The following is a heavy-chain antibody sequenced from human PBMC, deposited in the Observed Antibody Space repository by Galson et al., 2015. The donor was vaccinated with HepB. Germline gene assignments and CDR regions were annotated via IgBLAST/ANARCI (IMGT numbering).Heavy chain of an antibody. CDR1: GFTVSNDY. D-gene: IGHD1-26*01. V-gene: IGHV3-53*01. Sequence: SLRLSCAASGFTVSNDYMSWVRQAPGKGLEWVSVIYAGGTTYYADSVKGRFTLSRDKSKNTVYLQMISLRAEDTAIYYCARDMGGSSDYWGQGTLVTVSP. J-gene: IGHJ4*02. CDR3: ARDMGGSSDY. CDR2: IYAGGTT.